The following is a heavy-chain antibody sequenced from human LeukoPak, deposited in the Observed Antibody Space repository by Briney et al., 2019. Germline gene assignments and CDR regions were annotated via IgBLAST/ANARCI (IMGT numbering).Heavy chain of an antibody. V-gene: IGHV3-33*06. CDR1: GFTFSSYG. CDR2: IWYDGSYT. J-gene: IGHJ4*02. CDR3: AKPTSGDGSFLIDY. D-gene: IGHD1-26*01. Sequence: GGSLRLSCTASGFTFSSYGMHWVRQAPGKELEWVAVIWYDGSYTYYAESVKGRFTISRDNSRNTLYLQMSSLRAEDTAVYYCAKPTSGDGSFLIDYWGQGTLVTVSS.